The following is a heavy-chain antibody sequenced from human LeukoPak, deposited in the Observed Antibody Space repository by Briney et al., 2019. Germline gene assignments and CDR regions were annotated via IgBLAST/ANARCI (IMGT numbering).Heavy chain of an antibody. V-gene: IGHV4-34*01. Sequence: SETLSLTCAVYGGSFSGYYRSWIRQPPGKGLEWIGEINHSGSTNYNPSLKSRVTISVDTSKNQFSLKLSSVTAADTAVYYCARGVADPEYYFDYWGQGTLVTVSS. CDR3: ARGVADPEYYFDY. CDR2: INHSGST. CDR1: GGSFSGYY. D-gene: IGHD6-19*01. J-gene: IGHJ4*02.